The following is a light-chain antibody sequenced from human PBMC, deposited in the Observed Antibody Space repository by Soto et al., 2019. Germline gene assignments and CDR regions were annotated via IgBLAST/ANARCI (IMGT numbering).Light chain of an antibody. CDR3: QQFNSYPII. J-gene: IGKJ5*01. CDR2: DVS. Sequence: AIQLTQSPSSLSASVGDRVTITCRASQDIRGALAWYQQKPGKAPKILIYDVSSLQSGVPSRFSGSSSGTDFTLTIRGLQHEDFATYYCQQFNSYPIIFGQGTRLDIK. CDR1: QDIRGA. V-gene: IGKV1-13*02.